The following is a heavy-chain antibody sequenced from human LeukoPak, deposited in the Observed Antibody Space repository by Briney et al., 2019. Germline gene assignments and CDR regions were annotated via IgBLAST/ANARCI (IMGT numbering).Heavy chain of an antibody. D-gene: IGHD6-6*01. CDR3: ARDFPSSSLAPSH. CDR2: ISSSSSYI. Sequence: GGSLRLSCAASGFTFSSYSMNWVRQAPGKGLEWVSSISSSSSYIYYADSVKGRFTISRDNAKNSLYLQMNSLRAEDTAVYCCARDFPSSSLAPSHWGQGTLVTVSS. CDR1: GFTFSSYS. V-gene: IGHV3-21*01. J-gene: IGHJ4*02.